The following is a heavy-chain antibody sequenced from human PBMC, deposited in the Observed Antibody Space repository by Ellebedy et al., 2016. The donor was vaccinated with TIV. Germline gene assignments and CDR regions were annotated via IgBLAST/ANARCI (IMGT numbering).Heavy chain of an antibody. J-gene: IGHJ4*02. CDR2: ISGSGGST. V-gene: IGHV3-23*01. CDR1: GFTFSSYA. Sequence: GESLKISXAASGFTFSSYAMSWVRQAPGKGLEWVSAISGSGGSTYYADSVKGRFTISRDNSKNTLYLQMNSLRAEDTAVYYCAKDGLILTGYNYFDYWGQGTLVTVSS. CDR3: AKDGLILTGYNYFDY. D-gene: IGHD3-9*01.